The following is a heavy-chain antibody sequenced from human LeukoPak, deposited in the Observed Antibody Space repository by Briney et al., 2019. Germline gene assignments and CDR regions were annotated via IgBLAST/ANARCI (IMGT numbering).Heavy chain of an antibody. Sequence: ASVKVSCKASGYTFTSYYMHWVRQAPGQGFEWMGIINPSGGSTSYAQKFQGRVTMTRDTSTSTVYMELSSLRSEDTAVYYCARDMTYYYDSSGSPSTYFDYWGQGTLVTVSS. D-gene: IGHD3-22*01. CDR2: INPSGGST. CDR3: ARDMTYYYDSSGSPSTYFDY. J-gene: IGHJ4*02. CDR1: GYTFTSYY. V-gene: IGHV1-46*01.